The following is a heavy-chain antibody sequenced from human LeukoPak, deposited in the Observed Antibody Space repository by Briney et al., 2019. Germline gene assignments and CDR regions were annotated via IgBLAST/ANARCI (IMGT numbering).Heavy chain of an antibody. CDR1: GGTFSSYA. J-gene: IGHJ4*02. D-gene: IGHD2-15*01. Sequence: ASVKVSCKASGGTFSSYAISWVRQAPGQGLEWLAWISPYNGATNHARKLQGRVTVTTDTSTRIAYMELRSLRSDDTAVYYCARDEKKSCSGGSCYYFDYWGQGTLVTVSS. V-gene: IGHV1-18*01. CDR3: ARDEKKSCSGGSCYYFDY. CDR2: ISPYNGAT.